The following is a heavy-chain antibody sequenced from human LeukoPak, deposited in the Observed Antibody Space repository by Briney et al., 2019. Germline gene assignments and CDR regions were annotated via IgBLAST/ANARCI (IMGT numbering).Heavy chain of an antibody. V-gene: IGHV4-59*01. D-gene: IGHD6-13*01. CDR2: IYYSGST. CDR3: ARGRYSSSWLTMYYFDY. Sequence: SETLSLTCIVSGGSISSYYWSWIRQPPGKGLEWIGYIYYSGSTNYNPSPKSRVTISVDTSKNQFSLKLSSVTAADTAVYYCARGRYSSSWLTMYYFDYWGQGTLVTVSS. CDR1: GGSISSYY. J-gene: IGHJ4*02.